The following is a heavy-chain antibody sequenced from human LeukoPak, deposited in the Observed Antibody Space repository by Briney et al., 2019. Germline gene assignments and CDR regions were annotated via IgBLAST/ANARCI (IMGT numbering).Heavy chain of an antibody. D-gene: IGHD3-3*01. Sequence: GGSLRLSCVGSGFTSRSHAMSWVRQAPEKGLEFVSGIYENGGTTYYADSVKGRFSISRDNSKNTLYLQMDSLRAEDTAVYYCARANYDFWSGYELMVFDYWGQGTLVTVSS. CDR2: IYENGGTT. CDR3: ARANYDFWSGYELMVFDY. CDR1: GFTSRSHA. V-gene: IGHV3-23*01. J-gene: IGHJ4*02.